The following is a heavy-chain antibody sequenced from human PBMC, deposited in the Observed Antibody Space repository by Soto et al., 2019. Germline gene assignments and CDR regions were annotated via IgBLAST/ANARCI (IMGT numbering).Heavy chain of an antibody. J-gene: IGHJ4*02. CDR2: IFPLTDIP. V-gene: IGHV1-69*02. CDR1: GGTFRNYP. Sequence: QVQLVQSGTEINKHGSSVKVSCKASGGTFRNYPINWVRQAPGQGLEWMGSIFPLTDIPDYAQNFQARLTISADKSTSTAYMELSSLTSDDTAMYFCARGPLVVLNYFESWGQGTLVTVSS. CDR3: ARGPLVVLNYFES.